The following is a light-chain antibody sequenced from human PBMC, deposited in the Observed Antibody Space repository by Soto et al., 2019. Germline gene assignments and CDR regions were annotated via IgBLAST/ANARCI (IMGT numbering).Light chain of an antibody. CDR2: DAS. J-gene: IGKJ2*01. CDR1: QSVSSY. V-gene: IGKV3-11*01. Sequence: EIVLTQSPATLSLSPGKRATLSCRASQSVSSYFGWYQQKPGQAPRLLIYDASNRASGIPAKFSGSGSGIYFTLTISSLSPKDFAVYYCQQRSNWPPYTFGQGTKLEIK. CDR3: QQRSNWPPYT.